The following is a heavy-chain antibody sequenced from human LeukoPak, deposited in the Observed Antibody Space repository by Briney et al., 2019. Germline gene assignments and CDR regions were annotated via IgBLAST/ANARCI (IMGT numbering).Heavy chain of an antibody. CDR3: TRDFWGTMVRAASMDV. V-gene: IGHV1-69*10. Sequence: ASVKVSCKASGDAFNSHTINWVRQAPGQGLEWVGSIIPSFGIPSYAQKFKGRVTISADTSTTTAFMDLTSLRSEDTAVYYCTRDFWGTMVRAASMDVWGQGTTVTVSS. D-gene: IGHD3-10*01. CDR2: IIPSFGIP. J-gene: IGHJ6*02. CDR1: GDAFNSHT.